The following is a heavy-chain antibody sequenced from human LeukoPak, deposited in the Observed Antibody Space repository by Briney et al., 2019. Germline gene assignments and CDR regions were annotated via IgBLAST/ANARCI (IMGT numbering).Heavy chain of an antibody. CDR1: GFXFNSYW. V-gene: IGHV3-7*04. CDR3: ARGVDV. CDR2: IKEDGSEK. Sequence: PGGSLRLSCAASGFXFNSYWINWVRQAPGKGLEWVANIKEDGSEKYYVDSVKGRCTISRDNAKNSLYLQMNSLRAEDTAVYYCARGVDVWGQGTTVTVS. J-gene: IGHJ6*02.